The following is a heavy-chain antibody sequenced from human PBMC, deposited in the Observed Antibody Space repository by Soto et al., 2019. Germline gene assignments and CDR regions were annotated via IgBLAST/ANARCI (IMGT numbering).Heavy chain of an antibody. CDR3: AREIGESATPYPGSSYYLDINV. J-gene: IGHJ6*02. V-gene: IGHV3-23*01. D-gene: IGHD2-15*01. CDR1: GVTFSNFV. CDR2: IAASGENP. Sequence: EVQLLESGGDLVQPGGSLKLSCVASGVTFSNFVMSWVRQAPGQGLEWVSGIAASGENPYYADSVKGRFTIIRDNLKNTRYLKMTSLRTNDTAVYYCAREIGESATPYPGSSYYLDINVWGRGTAVSVS.